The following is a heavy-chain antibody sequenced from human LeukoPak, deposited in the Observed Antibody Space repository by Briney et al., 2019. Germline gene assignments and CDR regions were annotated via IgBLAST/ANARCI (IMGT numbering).Heavy chain of an antibody. CDR1: GFTFSSYW. CDR3: ARDETEFFPDRGGYSPDAFDV. CDR2: VKQDGSEK. D-gene: IGHD3-22*01. Sequence: GGSLRLSCAASGFTFSSYWMSWVRQAPGKGLEWVANVKQDGSEKYYVDSVKGRFTISRDNAKNSLYLQMNSLRAEDTAVYFCARDETEFFPDRGGYSPDAFDVWGQGTMVTVSS. V-gene: IGHV3-7*03. J-gene: IGHJ3*01.